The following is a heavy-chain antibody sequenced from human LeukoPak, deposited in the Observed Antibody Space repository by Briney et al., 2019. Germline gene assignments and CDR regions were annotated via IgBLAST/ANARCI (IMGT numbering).Heavy chain of an antibody. CDR3: ARHNKITFGGVIVRYFDY. V-gene: IGHV4-30-4*08. CDR2: IYYSGST. D-gene: IGHD3-16*02. CDR1: GGSISSGDYY. Sequence: SETLFLTCTVSGGSISSGDYYWSWIRQPPGKGLEWIGYIYYSGSTYYNPSLKSRVTISVDTSKNQFSLKLSSVTAADTAVYYCARHNKITFGGVIVRYFDYWGQGTLVTVS. J-gene: IGHJ4*02.